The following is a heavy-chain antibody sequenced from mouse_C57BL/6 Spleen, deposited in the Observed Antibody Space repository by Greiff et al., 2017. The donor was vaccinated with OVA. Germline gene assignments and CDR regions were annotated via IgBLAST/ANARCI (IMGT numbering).Heavy chain of an antibody. CDR3: ARQSFYGSSPGYFDV. CDR1: GYTFTSYW. CDR2: IDPSDSYT. Sequence: QVQLKQPGAELVMPGASVKLSCKASGYTFTSYWMHWVKQRPGQGLEWIGEIDPSDSYTNYNQKFKGKSTLTVDKSSSTAYMQLSSLTSEDSAVYYCARQSFYGSSPGYFDVWGTGTTVTVSS. V-gene: IGHV1-69*01. J-gene: IGHJ1*03. D-gene: IGHD1-1*01.